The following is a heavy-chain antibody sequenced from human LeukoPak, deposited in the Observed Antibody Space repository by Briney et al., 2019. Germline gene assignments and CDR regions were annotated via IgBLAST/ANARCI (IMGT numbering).Heavy chain of an antibody. CDR2: INPNSGGT. D-gene: IGHD3-16*02. J-gene: IGHJ3*02. CDR3: AVNLSGYRNDAFDI. Sequence: ASVKVSCKASGYTFTGYYMHWVRQAPGQGLEWMGWINPNSGGTNYAQKFQGRVTMTRDTSISTAYMELSRLRSDDTAVYYCAVNLSGYRNDAFDIWGQGTMVTVSP. V-gene: IGHV1-2*02. CDR1: GYTFTGYY.